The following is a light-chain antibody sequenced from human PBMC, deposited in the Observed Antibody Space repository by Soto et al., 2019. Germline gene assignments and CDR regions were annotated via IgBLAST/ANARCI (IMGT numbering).Light chain of an antibody. CDR2: GAS. CDR1: HSVSSK. CDR3: QQYNNGPSLT. V-gene: IGKV3-15*01. Sequence: IVMTQSPATLSVSPGERATLSCRASHSVSSKLAWYQQKPGQAPRLLIYGASTRATGIPARFSGSGSGTEFTLTMSSLQSEDFAVYYCQQYNNGPSLTFGGGTKVDIK. J-gene: IGKJ4*01.